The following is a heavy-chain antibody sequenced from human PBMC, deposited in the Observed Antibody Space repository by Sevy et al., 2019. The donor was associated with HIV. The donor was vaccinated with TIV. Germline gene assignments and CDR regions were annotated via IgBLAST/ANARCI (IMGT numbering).Heavy chain of an antibody. CDR3: ATRIKFHWLSFPHYGMDV. Sequence: ASVKVSCQASGGTFSSYAISWVRQAPGQGLEWMGGIIPIFGTANYAPKFQGRVTITADESTGTAYMELGSLRSEDTAVYYCATRIKFHWLSFPHYGMDVWGQGTTVTVSS. V-gene: IGHV1-69*13. D-gene: IGHD3-9*01. J-gene: IGHJ6*02. CDR2: IIPIFGTA. CDR1: GGTFSSYA.